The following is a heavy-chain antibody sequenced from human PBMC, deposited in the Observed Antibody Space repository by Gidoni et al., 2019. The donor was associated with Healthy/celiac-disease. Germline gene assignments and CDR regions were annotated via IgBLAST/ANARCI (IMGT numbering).Heavy chain of an antibody. D-gene: IGHD4-17*01. CDR1: GFTFSSYE. CDR2: ISRSGSTI. V-gene: IGHV3-48*03. J-gene: IGHJ1*01. CDR3: ARVDYGDYAFQH. Sequence: EVQLVESGGGLVQPGGSLRLSCAASGFTFSSYEMNWVRQAPGKGLEWVSYISRSGSTIYYADSVKGRFTISRDNAKNSLYLQMNSLRAEDTAVYYCARVDYGDYAFQHWGQGTLVTVSS.